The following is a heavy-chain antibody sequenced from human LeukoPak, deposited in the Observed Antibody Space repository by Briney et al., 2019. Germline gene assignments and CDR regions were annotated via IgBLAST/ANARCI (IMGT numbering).Heavy chain of an antibody. Sequence: SQTLSLTCTVSGVSITSGTFYWSWIRQPAGKGLELIGRIYGSGSTNYSPSLRSRVTISIDTSKNQFSLKLTSVTAADTAVYHCARGWGSPSSNYFDPWGQGTLVTVS. CDR3: ARGWGSPSSNYFDP. J-gene: IGHJ5*02. V-gene: IGHV4-61*02. CDR1: GVSITSGTFY. D-gene: IGHD2-2*01. CDR2: IYGSGST.